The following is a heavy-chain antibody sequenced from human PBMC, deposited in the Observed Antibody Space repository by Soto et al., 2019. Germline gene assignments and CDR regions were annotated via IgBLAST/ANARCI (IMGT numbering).Heavy chain of an antibody. CDR2: ITYDGSNQ. CDR1: GFIFSSYT. J-gene: IGHJ4*02. V-gene: IGHV3-30-3*01. D-gene: IGHD1-26*01. CDR3: ARAPSGSYPEFDY. Sequence: LRLSCAASGFIFSSYTMHWVRQAPGRGLEWVGVITYDGSNQYYADSVKGRFTISRDDSRNMLFLQMNSLRPDDTAVYYCARAPSGSYPEFDYWGQGALVTFSS.